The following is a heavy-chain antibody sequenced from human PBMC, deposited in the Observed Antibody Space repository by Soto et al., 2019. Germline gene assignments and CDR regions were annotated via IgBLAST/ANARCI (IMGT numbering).Heavy chain of an antibody. CDR1: GGSISSGGYY. J-gene: IGHJ6*03. CDR2: IYYSGST. Sequence: PSETLSLTCTVSGGSISSGGYYWSWIRQHPGKGLEWIGYIYYSGSTYYNPSLKSRVTISVDTSKNQFSLKLSSVTAADTAVYYCARGLQRSLYYYYYYMDVWGKGTTVTVSS. D-gene: IGHD4-4*01. V-gene: IGHV4-31*03. CDR3: ARGLQRSLYYYYYYMDV.